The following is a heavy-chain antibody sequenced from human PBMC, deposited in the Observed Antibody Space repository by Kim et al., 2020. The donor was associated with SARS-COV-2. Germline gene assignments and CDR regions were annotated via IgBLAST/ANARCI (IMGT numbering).Heavy chain of an antibody. J-gene: IGHJ6*02. D-gene: IGHD3-10*01. CDR1: GIIFSSYS. CDR3: TTSQYYYNYALDV. CDR2: ISSDGNDK. V-gene: IGHV3-30*04. Sequence: GGSLRLSCAASGIIFSSYSMTWVRQAPGKGLEWVALISSDGNDKDYADSVRGRFTISRDNSKNTLYLQMNSPRAEDTAVYYCTTSQYYYNYALDVWVQG.